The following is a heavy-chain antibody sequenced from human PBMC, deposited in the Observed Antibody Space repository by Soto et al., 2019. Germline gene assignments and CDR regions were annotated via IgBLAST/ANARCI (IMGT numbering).Heavy chain of an antibody. CDR3: ARGGSGSDWDYYGMDV. Sequence: EVQLVESGGGLVQPGGSLRLSCAGSALTASKNYMSWVRQPPGKGLEWVSVIYSGGTTYYADSVKERFSISRDNSKSTLYLQMDNLRAGDTAVYYCARGGSGSDWDYYGMDVWGQETTVTVSS. J-gene: IGHJ6*02. V-gene: IGHV3-66*01. CDR1: ALTASKNY. D-gene: IGHD3-10*01. CDR2: IYSGGTT.